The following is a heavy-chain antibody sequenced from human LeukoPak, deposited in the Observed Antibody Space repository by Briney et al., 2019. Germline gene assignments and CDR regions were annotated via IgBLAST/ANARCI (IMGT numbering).Heavy chain of an antibody. CDR3: ASGTQSDY. J-gene: IGHJ4*02. CDR2: ISTSGSTI. V-gene: IGHV3-48*03. Sequence: GGSLRLSCVASGFTFSSYEMNWVRQAPGKGLQWVTYISTSGSTIYYADSVKGRFTISRDNAKNSLYLQMNSLRAEDTAVYYCASGTQSDYWGQGTLVTVSS. D-gene: IGHD3/OR15-3a*01. CDR1: GFTFSSYE.